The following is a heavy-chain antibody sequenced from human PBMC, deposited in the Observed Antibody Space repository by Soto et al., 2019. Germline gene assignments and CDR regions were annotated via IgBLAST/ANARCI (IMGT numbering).Heavy chain of an antibody. CDR1: SDSIAGENW. J-gene: IGHJ4*02. CDR2: IFNTVGT. CDR3: ERVFSSGSGWMYYFDF. V-gene: IGHV4-4*02. D-gene: IGHD6-25*01. Sequence: QVQLQESGPGLVKPSEPLSLTCTVSSDSIAGENWWCWVRQPLGLGRGWIGEIFNTVGTNYNPSLKGRVTMEVDKSKNQFALKLISATAADTAVYYCERVFSSGSGWMYYFDFWGQGTLVSVSS.